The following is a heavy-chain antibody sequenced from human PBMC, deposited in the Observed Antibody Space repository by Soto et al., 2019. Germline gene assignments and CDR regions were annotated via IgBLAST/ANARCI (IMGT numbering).Heavy chain of an antibody. CDR3: ARGRTYYYDSSGYSTYYYYYGMDV. V-gene: IGHV1-69*13. Sequence: SVKVSCKASGYTFTGYYMHWVRQAPGQGLEWMGGIIPIFGTANYAQKFQGRVTITADESTSTAYMELSSLRSEDTAVYYCARGRTYYYDSSGYSTYYYYYGMDVWGQGTTVTVSS. CDR1: GYTFTGYY. J-gene: IGHJ6*02. CDR2: IIPIFGTA. D-gene: IGHD3-22*01.